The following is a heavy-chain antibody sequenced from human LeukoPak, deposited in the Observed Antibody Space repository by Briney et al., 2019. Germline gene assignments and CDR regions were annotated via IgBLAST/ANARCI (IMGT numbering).Heavy chain of an antibody. CDR2: IYTSGST. V-gene: IGHV4-4*07. D-gene: IGHD2-2*01. J-gene: IGHJ4*02. Sequence: PSETLSLTCAVYGGSFSGYYWSWIRQPAGKGLEWIGRIYTSGSTNYNPSLKSRVTISVDTSKNQFSLKLSSVTAADTAVYYCAREPATVDWGQGTLVTVSS. CDR1: GGSFSGYY. CDR3: AREPATVD.